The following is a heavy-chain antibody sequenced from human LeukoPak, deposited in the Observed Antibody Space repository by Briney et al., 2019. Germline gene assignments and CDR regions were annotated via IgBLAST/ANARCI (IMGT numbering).Heavy chain of an antibody. J-gene: IGHJ3*02. CDR2: IYTGGST. CDR1: GGSISSGSYY. V-gene: IGHV4-61*02. CDR3: ARERWLQFGDDAFDI. D-gene: IGHD5-24*01. Sequence: SQTLSLTCTVSGGSISSGSYYWNWIRQPAGKGLEWIGRIYTGGSTDYNASLKSRLTISGDTSKNQVSLRLSSVTAADTAVYYCARERWLQFGDDAFDIWGQGTRVTISS.